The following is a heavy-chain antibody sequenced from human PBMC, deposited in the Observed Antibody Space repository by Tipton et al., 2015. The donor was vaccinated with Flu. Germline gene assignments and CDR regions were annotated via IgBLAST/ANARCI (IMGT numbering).Heavy chain of an antibody. D-gene: IGHD2-2*01. CDR2: IYYSGST. CDR1: GGSISSYY. J-gene: IGHJ4*02. CDR3: ARGDCSSTSCLDY. V-gene: IGHV4-59*01. Sequence: LSLTCTVSGGSISSYYWSWIRQPPGKGLEWIGYIYYSGSTNYNPSLKSRVTISVDTSKNQFSLKLSSVAAADTAVYYCARGDCSSTSCLDYWGRGTLVTVSS.